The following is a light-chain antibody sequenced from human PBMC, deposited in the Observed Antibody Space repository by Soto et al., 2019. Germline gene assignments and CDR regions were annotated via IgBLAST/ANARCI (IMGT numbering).Light chain of an antibody. J-gene: IGKJ1*01. Sequence: EIVLTQSPATLSSSPGERATLSCRVSQTVSSKLAWYQHKPGQAPRLLIYDTSNRATGIPARFSGSGSGTDFTLTISSLEPEDFAVYYCHQRKSWPRTFGQGTKVEIK. V-gene: IGKV3-11*01. CDR3: HQRKSWPRT. CDR1: QTVSSK. CDR2: DTS.